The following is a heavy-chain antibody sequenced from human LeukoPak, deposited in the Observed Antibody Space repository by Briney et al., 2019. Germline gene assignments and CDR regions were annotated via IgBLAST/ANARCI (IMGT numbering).Heavy chain of an antibody. V-gene: IGHV1-8*02. CDR3: ARATPGGLHGYSFDY. Sequence: ASVKVSCKASGYTFKNYDINWVRQAPGQGLEWMGWMNPNSGNTGFAQKFQDRVSMTRDTSINTAYMELTSLRSGDTAVYYCARATPGGLHGYSFDYWGQGNVVTVYS. D-gene: IGHD5-24*01. CDR1: GYTFKNYD. CDR2: MNPNSGNT. J-gene: IGHJ4*02.